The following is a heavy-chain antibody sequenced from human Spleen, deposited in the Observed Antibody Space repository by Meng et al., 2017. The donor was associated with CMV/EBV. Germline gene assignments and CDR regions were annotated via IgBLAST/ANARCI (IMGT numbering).Heavy chain of an antibody. CDR1: GASISNYY. Sequence: GSLRLSCSVSGASISNYYWSWIRQPPGKGLEWIGYIYYGGSTNYNPPLKSRVTISVDPSKNQCSLRLSSVTAADTAVYYCAREDSYGMGLDALDIWGQGTMVTVSS. D-gene: IGHD5-18*01. CDR3: AREDSYGMGLDALDI. J-gene: IGHJ3*02. V-gene: IGHV4-59*01. CDR2: IYYGGST.